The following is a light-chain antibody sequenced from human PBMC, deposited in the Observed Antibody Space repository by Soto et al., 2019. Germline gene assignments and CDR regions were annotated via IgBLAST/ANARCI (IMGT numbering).Light chain of an antibody. CDR3: SSYTSSTTLVV. CDR2: DVS. CDR1: SSDVGFYNY. V-gene: IGLV2-14*03. J-gene: IGLJ2*01. Sequence: QSVLTQPASVSGSPGQSITISCTGTSSDVGFYNYVSWYQHHPGKAPNLVIYDVSDRPSGVSNRFSGSKSDNTASLTISGPQAEDEADYYCSSYTSSTTLVVFGGGTKLTVL.